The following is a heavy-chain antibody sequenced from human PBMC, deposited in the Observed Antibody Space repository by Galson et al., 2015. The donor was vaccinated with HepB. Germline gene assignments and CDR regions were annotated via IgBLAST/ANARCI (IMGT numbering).Heavy chain of an antibody. V-gene: IGHV3-23*01. CDR1: GFTFSSCA. D-gene: IGHD4-23*01. CDR3: AKDPRNGGNSPYYFDY. J-gene: IGHJ4*02. CDR2: ISASGGST. Sequence: SLRLSCAASGFTFSSCAMSWVRQAPGKGLEWVSGISASGGSTYYADSVKGRFTISRDKSKNTLYLKMNSLRAEDSAVYYCAKDPRNGGNSPYYFDYWGQGTLVTVSS.